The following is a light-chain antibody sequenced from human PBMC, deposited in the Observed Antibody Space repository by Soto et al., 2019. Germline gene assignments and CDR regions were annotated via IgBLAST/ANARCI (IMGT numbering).Light chain of an antibody. CDR2: AAS. Sequence: DIQMTQSPSSLSASVGDRVTITCRASQSISNYLNWYQQKPGKAPKLLMYAASSLQSGVPSRFGGSGSGTVFTLTISSLQPEDFATYYCQQSYSTPRTFGQGTKVEIK. J-gene: IGKJ1*01. CDR1: QSISNY. CDR3: QQSYSTPRT. V-gene: IGKV1-39*01.